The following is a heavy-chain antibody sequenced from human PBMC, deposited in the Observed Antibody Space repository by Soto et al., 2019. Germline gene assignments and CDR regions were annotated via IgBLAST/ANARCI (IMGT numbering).Heavy chain of an antibody. CDR2: IYHTGNT. J-gene: IGHJ4*02. CDR3: TRDRAGGFPVY. Sequence: QVQLQESGPGLVKPSGTLSLTCAVSGGSIDSSNWWTWVRQPPGKGLEWIGEIYHTGNTNYKPSLKSRATISVDKSQSQSSLNLNSVPAPGTAVSYCTRDRAGGFPVYWGQRTLLAVSS. CDR1: GGSIDSSNW. V-gene: IGHV4-4*02. D-gene: IGHD3-16*01.